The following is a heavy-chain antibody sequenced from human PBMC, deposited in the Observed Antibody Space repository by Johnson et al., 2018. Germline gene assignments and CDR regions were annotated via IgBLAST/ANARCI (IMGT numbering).Heavy chain of an antibody. CDR2: ISSNWGST. CDR3: ARVRPYGGNRDAFDI. CDR1: GFTFSSYA. D-gene: IGHD4-23*01. V-gene: IGHV3-64*01. Sequence: VQLVESGGGLVQPGGSLRLSCAASGFTFSSYAMHWVRQAPGKGLEYVSAISSNWGSTYYANSVKGRFTISRDNSKNTLYLQMGSLRAEDMAVYYCARVRPYGGNRDAFDIWGQGTMGTVSS. J-gene: IGHJ3*02.